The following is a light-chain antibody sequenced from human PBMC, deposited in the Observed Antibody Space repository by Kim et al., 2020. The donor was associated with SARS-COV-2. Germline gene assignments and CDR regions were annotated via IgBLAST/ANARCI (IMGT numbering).Light chain of an antibody. CDR1: SSDVGNYNR. CDR3: SSFISSSTPYF. J-gene: IGLJ1*01. Sequence: LTQPPSVSGSPGQSVTISCTGTSSDVGNYNRVSWYQQSPGTAPKLMIYEVTNRPSGVPDRFSGSKSDNTASLTISGLQAEDEADYYCSSFISSSTPYFFGTGTKVTVL. CDR2: EVT. V-gene: IGLV2-18*02.